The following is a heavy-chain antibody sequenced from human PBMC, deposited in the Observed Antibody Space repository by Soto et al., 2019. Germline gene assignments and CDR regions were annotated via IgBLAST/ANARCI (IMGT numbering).Heavy chain of an antibody. CDR1: GFSFSSYG. Sequence: GGSLRLSCVASGFSFSSYGMHWVRQAPGKGLEWVAVISYDGGNKYYADSVKGRFTISRDNSKNTLDLQMNSLRGEDTAVYYCAKLQLAAAGDYWGQGTLVTVSS. D-gene: IGHD6-13*01. CDR3: AKLQLAAAGDY. J-gene: IGHJ4*02. V-gene: IGHV3-30*18. CDR2: ISYDGGNK.